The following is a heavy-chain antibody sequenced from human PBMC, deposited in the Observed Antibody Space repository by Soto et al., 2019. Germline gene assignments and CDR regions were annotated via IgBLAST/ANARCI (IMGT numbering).Heavy chain of an antibody. CDR2: IYTSGST. V-gene: IGHV4-4*07. CDR3: ARDGDYXSSGPKGYYYYYYGMDV. D-gene: IGHD3-22*01. Sequence: SETLSLTCTVSGGSISSYYWSWIRQPAGKGLECIGRIYTSGSTNYNPSLKSRVTMSVDTSKNQFSLKLSSVTAADTAVYYCARDGDYXSSGPKGYYYYYYGMDVWGQGTTVTVSS. CDR1: GGSISSYY. J-gene: IGHJ6*02.